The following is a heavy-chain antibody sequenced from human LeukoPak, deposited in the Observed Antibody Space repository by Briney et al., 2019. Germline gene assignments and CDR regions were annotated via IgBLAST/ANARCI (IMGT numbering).Heavy chain of an antibody. D-gene: IGHD2-8*02. Sequence: SVKVSCKASGGTFSSYAISWVRQAPGQGLEWMGRIIPILGIANYAQKFQGRVTITADKSTSTAYTELSSLRSEDTALYYRARAGGFPGDFDYWGQGTLVTVSS. CDR1: GGTFSSYA. CDR2: IIPILGIA. CDR3: ARAGGFPGDFDY. J-gene: IGHJ4*02. V-gene: IGHV1-69*04.